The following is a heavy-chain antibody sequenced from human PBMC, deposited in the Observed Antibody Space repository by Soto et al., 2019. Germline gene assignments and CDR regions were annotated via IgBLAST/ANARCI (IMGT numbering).Heavy chain of an antibody. J-gene: IGHJ4*02. V-gene: IGHV1-69*13. Sequence: ASVKVSCKASGGTFSSYAISWVRQAPGQGLEWMGGIIPIFGTANYAQKFQGRVTITADESTSTAYMELSSLRSEDTAVYYCARYLPTGTTSSPTGLWGQGTLVPVSS. CDR1: GGTFSSYA. D-gene: IGHD1-1*01. CDR3: ARYLPTGTTSSPTGL. CDR2: IIPIFGTA.